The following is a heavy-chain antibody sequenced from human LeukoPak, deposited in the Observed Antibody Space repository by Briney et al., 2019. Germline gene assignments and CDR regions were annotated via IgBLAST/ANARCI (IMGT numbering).Heavy chain of an antibody. V-gene: IGHV3-23*01. Sequence: GGSLRLSCAASGFTLSSYAMAWVRQGPGKGLQWVSAISGSGSSTYYADSVKGRFTISRDNSKNTLFLQMNSLRAEDTAVYYCAGSSCGGNCYSGFDYWGQGTLVTVSS. CDR2: ISGSGSST. CDR1: GFTLSSYA. D-gene: IGHD2-21*02. J-gene: IGHJ4*02. CDR3: AGSSCGGNCYSGFDY.